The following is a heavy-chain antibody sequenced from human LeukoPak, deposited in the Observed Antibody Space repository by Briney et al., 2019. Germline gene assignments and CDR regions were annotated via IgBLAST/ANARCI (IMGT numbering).Heavy chain of an antibody. D-gene: IGHD6-19*01. Sequence: PSETLSLTCTVSGGSISSNSYYWGWIRQPPGKGLEWIGSIYYSGRTYYNPSLKSRVTMSVDTSNNQFSLQLSSVTAADTALYYCARDYGGWYYFDYWGQGTLVTVPS. CDR2: IYYSGRT. CDR1: GGSISSNSYY. V-gene: IGHV4-39*07. J-gene: IGHJ4*02. CDR3: ARDYGGWYYFDY.